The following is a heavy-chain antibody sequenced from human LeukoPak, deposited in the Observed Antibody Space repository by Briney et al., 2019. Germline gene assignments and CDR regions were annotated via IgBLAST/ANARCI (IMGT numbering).Heavy chain of an antibody. CDR1: GGTFSSYA. CDR3: ASRANDMIAHY. Sequence: SVKVSCKASGGTFSSYAISWVRQAPGQGLEWMGRIIPILGIANYAQKFQGRVTITADKSTSTAYMELSSLRSEDTAVYYCASRANDMIAHYWGQGTLVTVSS. V-gene: IGHV1-69*04. CDR2: IIPILGIA. J-gene: IGHJ4*02. D-gene: IGHD3-22*01.